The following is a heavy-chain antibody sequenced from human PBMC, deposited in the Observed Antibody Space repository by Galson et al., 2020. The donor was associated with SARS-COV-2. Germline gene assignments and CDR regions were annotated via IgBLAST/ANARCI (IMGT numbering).Heavy chain of an antibody. CDR1: GTSISSGSYS. Sequence: SETLSLTCAVSGTSISSGSYSWNWIRQPPGKGLEWIGYISHSGGTYYNPSLKSRVTISGDRSKNQFSLRLSSVTAADTAVYYCARLHYGEYAPEAFDIWGVGTRVSVAS. CDR2: ISHSGGT. V-gene: IGHV4-30-2*01. J-gene: IGHJ3*02. D-gene: IGHD4-17*01. CDR3: ARLHYGEYAPEAFDI.